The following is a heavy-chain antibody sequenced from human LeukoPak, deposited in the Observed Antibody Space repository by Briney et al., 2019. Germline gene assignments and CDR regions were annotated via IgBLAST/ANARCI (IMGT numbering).Heavy chain of an antibody. CDR1: GYTFTGYY. CDR2: VNPNTGGT. J-gene: IGHJ4*02. V-gene: IGHV1-2*02. Sequence: ASVKVSCKASGYTFTGYYINWVRQAPGQAPEWVGWVNPNTGGTRYAQEFQGRVTMTRDTSITTAFMELRGLTFDDTAVFYCVREAGPLDWGQGTLVTVSS. CDR3: VREAGPLD.